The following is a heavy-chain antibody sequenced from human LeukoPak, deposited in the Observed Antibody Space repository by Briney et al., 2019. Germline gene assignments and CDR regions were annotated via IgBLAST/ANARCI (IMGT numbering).Heavy chain of an antibody. CDR1: GFTFSSYG. Sequence: PGGSLRLSCAASGFTFSSYGMHWVRQAPGKGLEWVAFIRYEGSNKYYADSVRGRFTISRDNSKNTLYLQMNSLRAEDTAVYYCAKDLARYCSSTSCYGGAFDIWGQGTMVTVSS. CDR3: AKDLARYCSSTSCYGGAFDI. D-gene: IGHD2-2*01. V-gene: IGHV3-30*02. CDR2: IRYEGSNK. J-gene: IGHJ3*02.